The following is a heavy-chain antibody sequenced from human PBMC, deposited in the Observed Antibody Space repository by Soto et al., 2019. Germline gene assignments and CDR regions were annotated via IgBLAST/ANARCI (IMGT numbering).Heavy chain of an antibody. Sequence: EVQLVESGGGLVKPGGSLRLSCAASGFTFSSYSMNWVRQAPGKGLEWVSSISSSSSYIYYADSVKGRFTISRDNDKNSLYLQMNSLRAEDTAVYYCARLFVVVPAAMSGWFDPWGQGALVTVSS. V-gene: IGHV3-21*01. J-gene: IGHJ5*02. D-gene: IGHD2-2*01. CDR1: GFTFSSYS. CDR2: ISSSSSYI. CDR3: ARLFVVVPAAMSGWFDP.